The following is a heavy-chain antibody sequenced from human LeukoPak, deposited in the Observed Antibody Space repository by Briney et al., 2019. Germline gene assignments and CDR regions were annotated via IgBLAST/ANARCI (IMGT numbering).Heavy chain of an antibody. CDR3: ASVHCSSTSCYAEDAFDI. V-gene: IGHV4-39*07. CDR1: GGSISSSSYY. CDR2: IYYSGST. Sequence: SESLSLTCTVSGGSISSSSYYWGWIRQLPGKGLEWIGSIYYSGSTYYNPSLKSRVTISVDTSKNQFSLKLSSVTAADTAVYYCASVHCSSTSCYAEDAFDIWGQGTMVTVSS. J-gene: IGHJ3*02. D-gene: IGHD2-2*01.